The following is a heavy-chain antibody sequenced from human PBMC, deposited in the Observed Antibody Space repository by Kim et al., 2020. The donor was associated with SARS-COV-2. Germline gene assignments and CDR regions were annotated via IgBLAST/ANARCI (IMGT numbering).Heavy chain of an antibody. CDR2: ISGSTT. D-gene: IGHD2-2*01. CDR3: ANGRPYCSSDACS. V-gene: IGHV3-23*01. Sequence: GGSLRLSCAASGSTFSNYGMTWVRQAPGKGLEWVSSISGSTTYYADSEKGRFTISRDNSKNTLYLQMNSLSAEATAAYYCANGRPYCSSDACSWGQGNL. CDR1: GSTFSNYG. J-gene: IGHJ5*02.